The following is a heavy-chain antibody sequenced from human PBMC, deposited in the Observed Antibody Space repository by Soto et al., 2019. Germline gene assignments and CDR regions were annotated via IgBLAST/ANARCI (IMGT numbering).Heavy chain of an antibody. V-gene: IGHV3-7*01. J-gene: IGHJ6*03. CDR1: GFTFSSYW. D-gene: IGHD6-13*01. Sequence: GGSLRLSCAASGFTFSSYWMSWVRQAPGKGLEWVANIKQDGSEKYYVDSVKGRFTISRDNAKNPLYLQMNSLRAEDTAVYYCARELEGYSSSWYTNYYYYYMDVWGKGTTVTVSS. CDR3: ARELEGYSSSWYTNYYYYYMDV. CDR2: IKQDGSEK.